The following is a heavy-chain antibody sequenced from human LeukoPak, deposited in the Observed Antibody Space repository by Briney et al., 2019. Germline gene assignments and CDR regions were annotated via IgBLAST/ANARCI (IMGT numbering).Heavy chain of an antibody. CDR1: GFTFSSYA. CDR3: ARTIFGVVIRLGDY. Sequence: GGSLRLSCAASGFTFSSYAMSRVRQAPGKGLEWVSAISGSGGSTYYADSVKGRFTISRDNSKNTLYLQMNSLRAEDTAVYYCARTIFGVVIRLGDYWGQGTLVTVSS. J-gene: IGHJ4*02. D-gene: IGHD3-3*01. CDR2: ISGSGGST. V-gene: IGHV3-23*01.